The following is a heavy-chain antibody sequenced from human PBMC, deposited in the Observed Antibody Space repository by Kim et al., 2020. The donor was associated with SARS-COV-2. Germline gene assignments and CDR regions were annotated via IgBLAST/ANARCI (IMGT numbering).Heavy chain of an antibody. Sequence: GGSLRLSCAASGFTFSNAWMSWVRQAPGKGLEWVGRIKSKTDGGTTDYAAPVKGRFTISRDDSKNTLYLQMNSLKTEDTAVYYCTTGWEWEMGFGMDVWGQGTTVTVSS. CDR1: GFTFSNAW. D-gene: IGHD1-26*01. CDR2: IKSKTDGGTT. CDR3: TTGWEWEMGFGMDV. J-gene: IGHJ6*02. V-gene: IGHV3-15*01.